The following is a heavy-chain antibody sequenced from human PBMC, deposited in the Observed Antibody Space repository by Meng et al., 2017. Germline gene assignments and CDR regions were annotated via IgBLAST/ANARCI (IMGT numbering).Heavy chain of an antibody. D-gene: IGHD3-22*01. CDR1: GFTVSSNY. CDR3: ARDLFDYDSSGTDDY. V-gene: IGHV3-66*02. Sequence: GELGGSGGGLVQPGGSLRLSCAASGFTVSSNYMSWVRQAPGKGLEWVSVIYSGGSTYYADSVKGRFTISRDNSKNTLYLQMNSLRAEDTAVYYCARDLFDYDSSGTDDYWGQGTLVTVSS. J-gene: IGHJ4*02. CDR2: IYSGGST.